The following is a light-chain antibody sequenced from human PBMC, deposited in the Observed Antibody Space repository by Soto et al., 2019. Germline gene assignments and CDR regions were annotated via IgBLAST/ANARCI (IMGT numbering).Light chain of an antibody. V-gene: IGKV3-20*01. Sequence: IVLTQSPGTLSLSPGERATLSCRASQGFSASYLAWYQQKPGQAPRLLIYATSSRATGIPDRFSGSKSGADFILTISRLEPEDSAVYYCQQYGGSPFTFGPGTKVDIK. CDR3: QQYGGSPFT. CDR2: ATS. J-gene: IGKJ3*01. CDR1: QGFSASY.